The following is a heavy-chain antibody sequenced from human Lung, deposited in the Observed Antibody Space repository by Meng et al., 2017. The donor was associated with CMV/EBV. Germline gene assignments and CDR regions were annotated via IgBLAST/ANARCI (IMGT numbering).Heavy chain of an antibody. Sequence: SVXVSXXASGYTITSYDINWVRQATGQGLEWMGWMNPNNGNTGYAQKFQGRDTITRDSYKNTAYMELSSLGSEETAVYQCAREGVGASMGAMDVWGQGTTVTVSS. CDR2: MNPNNGNT. D-gene: IGHD1-26*01. V-gene: IGHV1-8*03. CDR1: GYTITSYD. J-gene: IGHJ6*02. CDR3: AREGVGASMGAMDV.